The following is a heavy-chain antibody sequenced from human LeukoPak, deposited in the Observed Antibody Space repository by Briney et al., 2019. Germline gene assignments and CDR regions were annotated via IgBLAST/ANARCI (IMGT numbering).Heavy chain of an antibody. V-gene: IGHV4-39*01. J-gene: IGHJ5*02. Sequence: SETLSLTCTLSGGPTSRRSYHWGWICQPPGKGLEWIGSIYYSGSTYINPSLQSRVTISVDASTNQFSLRLNYRHAPYTAVDYCARPQGWFAENWFDPWGQGTLVTVSS. D-gene: IGHD3-10*01. CDR3: ARPQGWFAENWFDP. CDR1: GGPTSRRSYH. CDR2: IYYSGST.